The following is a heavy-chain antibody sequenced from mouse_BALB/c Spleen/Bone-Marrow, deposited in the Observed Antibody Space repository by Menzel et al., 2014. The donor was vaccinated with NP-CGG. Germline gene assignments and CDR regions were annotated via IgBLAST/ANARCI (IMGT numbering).Heavy chain of an antibody. D-gene: IGHD1-1*01. J-gene: IGHJ2*01. CDR2: IRLKSNNYAT. CDR3: TRSLRLFDY. Sequence: EVMLVESGGGLVQPGGSMKLSCVASGFTFSNYWMNWVRQSPEKGLEWVAEIRLKSNNYATHYAESVKGRFTISRDDSKSSVYLQMNNLRAEDTGIYYGTRSLRLFDYWGQGTTLTVSS. CDR1: GFTFSNYW. V-gene: IGHV6-6*02.